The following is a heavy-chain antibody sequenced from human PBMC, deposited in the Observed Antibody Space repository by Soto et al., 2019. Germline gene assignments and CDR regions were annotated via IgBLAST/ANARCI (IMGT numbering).Heavy chain of an antibody. CDR1: GYSFTTYW. CDR3: ARFGSRKTATAVH. D-gene: IGHD2-2*01. V-gene: IGHV5-51*01. J-gene: IGHJ4*02. Sequence: PGESLKISCQGSGYSFTTYWIAWVRQLPGKGLEWVGTIYPRDSDARYSPSFQGQVTMSADKSITTAYLQWNSLKASDTAMYYCARFGSRKTATAVHWGQGTLVTVSS. CDR2: IYPRDSDA.